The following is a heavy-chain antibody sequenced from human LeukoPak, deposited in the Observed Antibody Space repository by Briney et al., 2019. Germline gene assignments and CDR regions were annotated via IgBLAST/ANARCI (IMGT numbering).Heavy chain of an antibody. CDR2: ISSSSSYI. CDR3: ARVRVAGTLLDAFDI. CDR1: GFTFSSYS. Sequence: PGGSLRLSCAASGFTFSSYSMNWVRQAPGKGLEWVSSISSSSSYIYYADSVKGRFTISRDNAKNSLYLQMNSLRAEDTAVYYCARVRVAGTLLDAFDIWGQGTMVTVSS. D-gene: IGHD6-19*01. J-gene: IGHJ3*02. V-gene: IGHV3-21*01.